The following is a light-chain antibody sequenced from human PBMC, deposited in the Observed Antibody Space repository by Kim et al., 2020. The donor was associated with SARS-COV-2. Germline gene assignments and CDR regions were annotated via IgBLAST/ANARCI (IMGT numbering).Light chain of an antibody. J-gene: IGKJ3*01. CDR2: DAS. V-gene: IGKV3-11*01. CDR3: QGRSHRPLT. CDR1: QSVSSY. Sequence: EIVLTQSPAPLSLSPGERATLSCRASQSVSSYLAWYQQKPGQAPRLLIHDASNRATGIPARFSGTGSGTDFTLTISSLEPEDFAVYYCQGRSHRPLTFGRRTQVD.